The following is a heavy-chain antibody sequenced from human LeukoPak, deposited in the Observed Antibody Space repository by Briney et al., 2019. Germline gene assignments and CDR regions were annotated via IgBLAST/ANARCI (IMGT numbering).Heavy chain of an antibody. V-gene: IGHV1-69*05. CDR3: ARDHGSDILTGYYTLGTWFDP. CDR2: IIPVFGTA. D-gene: IGHD3-9*01. CDR1: GVTFSSYA. J-gene: IGHJ5*02. Sequence: ASVKVSCKASGVTFSSYAISWVRQAPGQGLEWMGGIIPVFGTANYAQKFQGRVTTTTDESTSTAYMELSSLRSEDTAVYYCARDHGSDILTGYYTLGTWFDPWGQGTLVTVSS.